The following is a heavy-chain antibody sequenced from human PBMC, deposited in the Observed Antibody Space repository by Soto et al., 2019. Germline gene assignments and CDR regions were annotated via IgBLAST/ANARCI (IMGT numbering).Heavy chain of an antibody. V-gene: IGHV4-39*07. CDR3: ARDKDWFDP. Sequence: SETLSLTCTVSGGSISSSSYYWGWIRQPPGKGLEWIGSIYYSGSTYYNPSLKSRVTISVDTSKNQFSLKLSSVTAADTAVYYCARDKDWFDPWGQGTLVTVSS. CDR1: GGSISSSSYY. J-gene: IGHJ5*02. CDR2: IYYSGST.